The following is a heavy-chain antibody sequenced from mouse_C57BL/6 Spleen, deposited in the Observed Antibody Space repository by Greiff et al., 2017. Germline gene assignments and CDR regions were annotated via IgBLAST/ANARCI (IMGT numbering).Heavy chain of an antibody. Sequence: EVQLKQSGPELVKPGASVQISCKASGYSFTGYYMNWVKQSPEKSLEWIGEINPSTGGTTYNQKFKAKATLTVDKSSSTAYMQRKSLTSEDSAVYYCARTGYVDYWGQGTTLTVSS. V-gene: IGHV1-42*01. CDR2: INPSTGGT. D-gene: IGHD4-1*01. J-gene: IGHJ2*01. CDR3: ARTGYVDY. CDR1: GYSFTGYY.